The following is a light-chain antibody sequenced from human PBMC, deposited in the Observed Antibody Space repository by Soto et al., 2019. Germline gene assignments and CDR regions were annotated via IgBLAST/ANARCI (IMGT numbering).Light chain of an antibody. V-gene: IGKV1-33*01. CDR3: QQYGSSGT. CDR1: QDIRKY. Sequence: DIQMTQSPSSLSASVGDRVTITCQASQDIRKYLNWYQQKPGEAPKLLIYAASNLQSGVPSRFSGSGSGTDFTLTISRLEPEDFAVYYCQQYGSSGTFGQGTKVDIK. CDR2: AAS. J-gene: IGKJ1*01.